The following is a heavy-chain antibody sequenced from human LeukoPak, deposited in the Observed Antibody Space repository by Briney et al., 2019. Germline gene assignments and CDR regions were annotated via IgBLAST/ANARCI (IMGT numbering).Heavy chain of an antibody. CDR3: ARARRYYYDSSPNWFDP. CDR1: GGSISSYY. D-gene: IGHD3-22*01. V-gene: IGHV4-59*12. Sequence: SETLSLTCTVSGGSISSYYWSWIRQPPGKGLEWIGYIYYSGSTNYNPSLKSRVTISVDTSKNQFSLKLSSVTAADTAVYYCARARRYYYDSSPNWFDPWGQGTLVTVSS. CDR2: IYYSGST. J-gene: IGHJ5*02.